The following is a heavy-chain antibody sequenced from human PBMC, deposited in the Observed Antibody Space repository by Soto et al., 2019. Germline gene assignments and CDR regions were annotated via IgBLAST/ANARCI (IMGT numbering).Heavy chain of an antibody. Sequence: ASVKVSCKASGYTFTSYYMHWVRQAPGQGLEWMGWINPNSGGTNYAQKFQGWVTMTRDTSISTAYMELSRLRSDDTAVYYCARDLREGGGMDVWGQGTTVTVSS. V-gene: IGHV1-2*04. J-gene: IGHJ6*02. D-gene: IGHD3-16*01. CDR2: INPNSGGT. CDR3: ARDLREGGGMDV. CDR1: GYTFTSYY.